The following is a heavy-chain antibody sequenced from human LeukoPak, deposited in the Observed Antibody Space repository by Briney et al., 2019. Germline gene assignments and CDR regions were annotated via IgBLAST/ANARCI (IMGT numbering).Heavy chain of an antibody. CDR2: INPNSGDT. CDR3: ASGSLRSDIDY. D-gene: IGHD2-15*01. V-gene: IGHV1-2*02. CDR1: GYTFTGYY. J-gene: IGHJ4*02. Sequence: ASVKVSCKASGYTFTGYYMHWVRQAPGQGLEWMGWINPNSGDTNYVQRFQGRVTMTRDTSISTAYMELSRLRSDDTAVYYCASGSLRSDIDYWGQGTLVTVSS.